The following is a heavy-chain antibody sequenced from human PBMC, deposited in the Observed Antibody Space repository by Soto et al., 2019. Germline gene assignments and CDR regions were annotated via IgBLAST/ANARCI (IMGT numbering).Heavy chain of an antibody. V-gene: IGHV3-30*18. D-gene: IGHD6-19*01. Sequence: AGGSLRLSCAASGFTFSDYAMHWVRQAPGKGLEGVAVVSHDGRKKHYADSVKGRFTISRDSSKNTVSLEMTSLRAEDTAFYYCAKGGRQWLVTSDFNYWGQGALVTVSS. J-gene: IGHJ4*02. CDR2: VSHDGRKK. CDR3: AKGGRQWLVTSDFNY. CDR1: GFTFSDYA.